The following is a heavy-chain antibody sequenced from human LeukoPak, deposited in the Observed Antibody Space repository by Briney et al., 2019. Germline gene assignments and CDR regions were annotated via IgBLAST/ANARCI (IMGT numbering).Heavy chain of an antibody. CDR1: GGTFSSYS. J-gene: IGHJ4*02. Sequence: SVKVSCKASGGTFSSYSISWVRQAPGQGLEWMGGIIPIFGTANYAHNFHGRVTITADESTSKAYMELSSLRSEDTAVYYCAREHSRGNYFDYWGQGTLVTVSS. CDR2: IIPIFGTA. D-gene: IGHD4-11*01. CDR3: AREHSRGNYFDY. V-gene: IGHV1-69*01.